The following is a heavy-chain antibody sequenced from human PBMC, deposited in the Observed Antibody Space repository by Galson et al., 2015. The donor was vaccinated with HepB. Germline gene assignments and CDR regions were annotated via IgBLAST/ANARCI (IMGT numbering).Heavy chain of an antibody. Sequence: SLRLSCAASGFTFSSYSMNWVRQAPGKGLEWVSSISRSSSYIYYADSVKGRFTISRDNAKNSLYLQMNSLRAEDTAVYYCARVPRVPSHFQGMDVWGQGTTVTVSS. CDR1: GFTFSSYS. V-gene: IGHV3-21*01. CDR2: ISRSSSYI. CDR3: ARVPRVPSHFQGMDV. J-gene: IGHJ6*02.